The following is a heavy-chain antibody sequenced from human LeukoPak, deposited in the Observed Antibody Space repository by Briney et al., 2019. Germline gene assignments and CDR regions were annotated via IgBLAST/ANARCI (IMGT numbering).Heavy chain of an antibody. J-gene: IGHJ4*02. CDR2: INHSGST. D-gene: IGHD4-23*01. CDR3: ARHMLGGKRSFDF. V-gene: IGHV4-34*01. CDR1: GGSFSGYY. Sequence: KPSETLSLTCAVYGGSFSGYYWSWIRQPPGKGLEWIGEINHSGSTNYNPSLKSRVTISADTSKNQFSLNLSSVTAADTAVYYCARHMLGGKRSFDFWGQGTLVTVSS.